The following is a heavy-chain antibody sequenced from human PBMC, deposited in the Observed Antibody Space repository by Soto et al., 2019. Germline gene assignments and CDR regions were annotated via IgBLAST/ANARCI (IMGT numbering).Heavy chain of an antibody. Sequence: PSETLSLTCTVSGGSISSGDYYWGWIRQPPGKGLEWIGYIYYSGSTYYNPSLKSRVTISVDTSKNQFSLKLSSVTAADTAVYYCAREIVLYDILTGYQNWFDPWGQGTLVTVSS. CDR3: AREIVLYDILTGYQNWFDP. CDR2: IYYSGST. D-gene: IGHD3-9*01. J-gene: IGHJ5*02. V-gene: IGHV4-30-4*01. CDR1: GGSISSGDYY.